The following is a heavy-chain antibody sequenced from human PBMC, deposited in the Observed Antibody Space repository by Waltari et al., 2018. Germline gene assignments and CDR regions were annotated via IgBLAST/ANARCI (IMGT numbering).Heavy chain of an antibody. CDR3: ARGLGGIAGSLGF. D-gene: IGHD1-20*01. V-gene: IGHV3-53*01. CDR1: GFTVSGNY. J-gene: IGHJ4*02. CDR2: LYSGGST. Sequence: EVQLVESGGSLIQPGGSLRLSCAASGFTVSGNYMSWVRQAPGKGLEWVSSLYSGGSTYYADSVKGRFTSSRDNSKNTLYLQMNSLRAEDTAVYYCARGLGGIAGSLGFWGQGTLVIVSS.